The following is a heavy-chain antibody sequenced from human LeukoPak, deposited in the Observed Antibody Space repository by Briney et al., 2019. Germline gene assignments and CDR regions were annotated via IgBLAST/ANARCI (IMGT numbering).Heavy chain of an antibody. Sequence: SETLSLTCTVSGASISGSGYYWGWIRQPPGKGLEWIGSIYSSGSTYYNASLQSRVTISIETSKNQISLRLNSVTAADTAMYYCAKGGGYGLIDYWGQGTLVTVSS. J-gene: IGHJ4*02. D-gene: IGHD1-26*01. CDR3: AKGGGYGLIDY. CDR1: GASISGSGYY. V-gene: IGHV4-39*02. CDR2: IYSSGST.